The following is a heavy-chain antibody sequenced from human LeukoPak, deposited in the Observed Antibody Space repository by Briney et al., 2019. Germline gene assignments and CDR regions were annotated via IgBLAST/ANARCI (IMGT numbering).Heavy chain of an antibody. J-gene: IGHJ4*02. CDR1: GFTFSSYG. Sequence: GGSLRLSCAASGFTFSSYGMHWVRQAPGKGLEWVAVIWYDGSNKYYADSVKGRFTISRGNSKDTLYLQMNSLRAEDTAVYYCASPYYYDSSGPFDYWGQGTLVTVSS. CDR3: ASPYYYDSSGPFDY. CDR2: IWYDGSNK. V-gene: IGHV3-33*01. D-gene: IGHD3-22*01.